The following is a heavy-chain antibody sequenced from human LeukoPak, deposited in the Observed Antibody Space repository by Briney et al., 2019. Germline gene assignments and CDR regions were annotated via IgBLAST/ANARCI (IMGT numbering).Heavy chain of an antibody. CDR1: GFTFTSYG. V-gene: IGHV3-33*01. CDR3: ARAYSGYSSRGFDY. CDR2: IWYDGSNK. D-gene: IGHD5-12*01. Sequence: PGGSLRLSCEVSGFTFTSYGMHWVRQAPGKGLEWVADIWYDGSNKYYADSVKGRFTISRDNSKNTVFLQMTSLRADDTAVYCCARAYSGYSSRGFDYWGQGTLVSVSS. J-gene: IGHJ4*02.